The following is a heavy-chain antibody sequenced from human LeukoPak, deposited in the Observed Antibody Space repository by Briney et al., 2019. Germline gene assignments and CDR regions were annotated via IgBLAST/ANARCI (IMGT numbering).Heavy chain of an antibody. V-gene: IGHV4-39*01. CDR3: ASTYGGNSLLVWYFDL. CDR1: GGSISSSSYY. D-gene: IGHD4-23*01. Sequence: SETLSLTCTVSGGSISSSSYYWGWIRQPPGKGPEWIGSIYYSGSTYYNPSLKSRVTISVDTSKNQFSLKLSSVTAADTAVYYCASTYGGNSLLVWYFDLWGRGTLVTVSS. J-gene: IGHJ2*01. CDR2: IYYSGST.